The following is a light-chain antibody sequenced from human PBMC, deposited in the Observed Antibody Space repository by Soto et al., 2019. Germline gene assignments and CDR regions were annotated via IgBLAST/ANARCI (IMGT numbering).Light chain of an antibody. J-gene: IGLJ1*01. CDR2: NNN. CDR3: RSYDSSLSGSYV. Sequence: QSVLTQPPSVSVAPGQRVTISCTGSSSNIGAGYDVHWYQRLPGTAPKVLIYNNNNRPSGVPDRFSGSKSGTSASLAITGLQAEDEADYYCRSYDSSLSGSYVFGTGTKLTVL. V-gene: IGLV1-40*01. CDR1: SSNIGAGYD.